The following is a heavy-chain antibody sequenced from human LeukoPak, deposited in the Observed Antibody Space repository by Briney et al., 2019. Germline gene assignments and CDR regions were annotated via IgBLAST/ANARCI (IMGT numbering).Heavy chain of an antibody. V-gene: IGHV1-18*01. CDR2: ISGYNGNT. Sequence: ASVKVSCKTSGYTFTNHGISWVRQAPGQGLEWMGWISGYNGNTNYVQKFRGRVTMTTDTSTSTAYMELRSLRSDDTAVYYCARDNIDCSSTSCHPGFDYWGQGTLVTVSS. J-gene: IGHJ4*02. D-gene: IGHD2-2*01. CDR1: GYTFTNHG. CDR3: ARDNIDCSSTSCHPGFDY.